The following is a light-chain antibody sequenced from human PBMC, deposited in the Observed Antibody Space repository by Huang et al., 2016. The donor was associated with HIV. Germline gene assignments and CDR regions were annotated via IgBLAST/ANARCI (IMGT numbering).Light chain of an antibody. CDR2: SAS. J-gene: IGKJ1*01. Sequence: EVVMTQSPAILSVSPGERATLSCRASQSVTSNLACYQQKPGQAPRLLIYSASTRAPGIPARFSGSVSGTEFTLTISSLQSEDFAVYYCQHYNNWPWWTFGQGTKVEIK. CDR3: QHYNNWPWWT. CDR1: QSVTSN. V-gene: IGKV3-15*01.